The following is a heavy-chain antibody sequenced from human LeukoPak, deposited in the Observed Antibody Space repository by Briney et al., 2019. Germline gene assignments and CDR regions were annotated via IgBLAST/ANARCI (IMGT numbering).Heavy chain of an antibody. D-gene: IGHD6-13*01. CDR3: ARVGAAVEDGLDP. J-gene: IGHJ5*02. CDR1: GFTFSTYW. CDR2: ISSSGSTI. Sequence: GGSLRLSCAASGFTFSTYWMSWVRQAPGKGLEWVSYISSSGSTIYYADSVKGRFTISRDNAKNSLYLQMNSLRAEDTAVYYCARVGAAVEDGLDPWGQGTLVTVSS. V-gene: IGHV3-48*04.